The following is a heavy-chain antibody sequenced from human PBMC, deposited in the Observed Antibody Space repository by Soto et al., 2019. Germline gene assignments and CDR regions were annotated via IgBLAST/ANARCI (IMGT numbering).Heavy chain of an antibody. CDR1: GGTFSSYA. D-gene: IGHD3-3*01. CDR2: IIPIFGTA. V-gene: IGHV1-69*13. CDR3: ASPTTIFGVVIRPSYSCYGKVG. J-gene: IGHJ6*02. Sequence: SVKVSCKASGGTFSSYAISWVRQAPGQGLEWMGGIIPIFGTANYAQKFQGRVTITADESTSTGYMGLSSLRSEDTAAYDCASPTTIFGVVIRPSYSCYGKVGWGQGPRVTVSS.